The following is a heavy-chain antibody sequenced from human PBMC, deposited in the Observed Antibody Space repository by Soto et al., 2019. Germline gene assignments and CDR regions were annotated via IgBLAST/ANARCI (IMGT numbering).Heavy chain of an antibody. D-gene: IGHD2-15*01. V-gene: IGHV4-31*03. CDR2: IYYSGST. CDR3: ARDSPKGYCSGGSCYSGWFDP. J-gene: IGHJ5*02. Sequence: SETLSLTCTVSGGSISSGGYYWSWIRQHPGKGLEWIGYIYYSGSTYYNPSLKSRVTISVDTSKNQFSLKLSSVTAADTAVYYCARDSPKGYCSGGSCYSGWFDPWGQGTLVTVSS. CDR1: GGSISSGGYY.